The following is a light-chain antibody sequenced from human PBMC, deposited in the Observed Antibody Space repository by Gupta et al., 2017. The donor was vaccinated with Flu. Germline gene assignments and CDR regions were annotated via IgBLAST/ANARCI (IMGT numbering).Light chain of an antibody. Sequence: QLVSTHSPSASASLGASVKLTCTLSSGHSNNAVEWHQQQPEKGPRFLMMVNSDGSHIRGAGVPHRFSGSSSGAARNLTISRLQSEDEADYYCQTWGTGFWVFGGGTKLTVL. V-gene: IGLV4-69*01. J-gene: IGLJ3*02. CDR1: SGHSNNA. CDR3: QTWGTGFWV. CDR2: VNSDGSH.